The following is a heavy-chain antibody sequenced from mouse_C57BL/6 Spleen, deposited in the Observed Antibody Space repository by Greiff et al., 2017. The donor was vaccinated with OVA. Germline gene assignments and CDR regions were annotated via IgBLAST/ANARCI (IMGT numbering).Heavy chain of an antibody. V-gene: IGHV1-26*01. CDR2: INPNNGGT. CDR3: ARSLLVYAMDY. CDR1: GYTFTDYY. J-gene: IGHJ4*01. Sequence: VQLQQSGPELVKPGASVKISCKASGYTFTDYYMNWVKQSHGKSLEWIGDINPNNGGTSYNQKFKGKATLTVEKSSSTAYMELRSLTSEDSAVYYCARSLLVYAMDYWGQGTSVTVSS. D-gene: IGHD1-1*02.